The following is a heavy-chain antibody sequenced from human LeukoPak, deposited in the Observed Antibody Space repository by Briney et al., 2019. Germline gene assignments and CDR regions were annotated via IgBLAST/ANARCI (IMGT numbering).Heavy chain of an antibody. V-gene: IGHV1-8*01. Sequence: GASVKVSCKASGYTFNSFDINWVRQATGQGLEWMGWMNPNSGNTGNAQKFQDRVTTTTNTSISTAYMELSSLRSEDTAVYYCARGSYTGTYIVDFWGQGTLVTVSS. CDR1: GYTFNSFD. J-gene: IGHJ4*02. CDR2: MNPNSGNT. D-gene: IGHD1-26*01. CDR3: ARGSYTGTYIVDF.